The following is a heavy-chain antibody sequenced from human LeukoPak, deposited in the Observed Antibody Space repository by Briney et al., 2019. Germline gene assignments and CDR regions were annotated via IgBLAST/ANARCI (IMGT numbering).Heavy chain of an antibody. CDR1: GFTFSSYA. V-gene: IGHV3-23*01. J-gene: IGHJ1*01. CDR2: ISGSGGST. D-gene: IGHD3-22*01. Sequence: GGSLRLSCAASGFTFSSYAMHWVRQAPGKGLEWVSAISGSGGSTYYADSVKGRFTISRDNSKNTLYLQMNSLRAEDTAVYYCAKDNDYYDSSGYYYSYFQHWGQGTLVTVSS. CDR3: AKDNDYYDSSGYYYSYFQH.